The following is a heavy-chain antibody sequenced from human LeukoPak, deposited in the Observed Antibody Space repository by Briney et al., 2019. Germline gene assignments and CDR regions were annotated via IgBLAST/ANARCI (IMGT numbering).Heavy chain of an antibody. CDR2: INAGNGNT. D-gene: IGHD5-12*01. Sequence: GASVKVSCKASGYTFTSYAMRWVRQAPGQRLEWMGWINAGNGNTKYSQRFQGRVTITRDTSASTAYMELSSLRSEDTAVYYCARTLYPRGYSGYDLRYYFDYWGQGTLVTVSS. CDR3: ARTLYPRGYSGYDLRYYFDY. V-gene: IGHV1-3*01. J-gene: IGHJ4*02. CDR1: GYTFTSYA.